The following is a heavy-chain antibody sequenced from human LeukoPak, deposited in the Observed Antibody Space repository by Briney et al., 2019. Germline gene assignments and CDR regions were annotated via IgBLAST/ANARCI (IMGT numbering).Heavy chain of an antibody. CDR1: GGSISTYY. J-gene: IGHJ6*04. V-gene: IGHV4-59*01. Sequence: SETLSLTCTVSGGSISTYYWSWIRQPPGEGLEWIGYIHYSGTTKYNPSLKGRVTISVDASKDQFSLKLSSVTAADTAGYYCARDGDCSSTTCNYGMDVWGKGTTVTVSS. D-gene: IGHD2-2*01. CDR3: ARDGDCSSTTCNYGMDV. CDR2: IHYSGTT.